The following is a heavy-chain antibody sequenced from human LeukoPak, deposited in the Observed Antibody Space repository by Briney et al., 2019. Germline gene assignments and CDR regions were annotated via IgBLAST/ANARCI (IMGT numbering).Heavy chain of an antibody. D-gene: IGHD3-22*01. CDR3: ARDSSGYRIDI. CDR2: IYTSGST. Sequence: SEALSLTCTVSGGSISTGSYYWSWIRQPAGKGLEWIGHIYTSGSTNYNPSLKSRVTISVDTSKNQFSLKLSSVTAADTAVYYCARDSSGYRIDIWGQGTMVTVSS. J-gene: IGHJ3*02. V-gene: IGHV4-61*09. CDR1: GGSISTGSYY.